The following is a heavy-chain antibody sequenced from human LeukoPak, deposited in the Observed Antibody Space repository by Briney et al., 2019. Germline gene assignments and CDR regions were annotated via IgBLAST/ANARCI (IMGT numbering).Heavy chain of an antibody. D-gene: IGHD3-10*01. J-gene: IGHJ4*02. CDR1: GFTFSSYG. CDR3: AKGVGWFEESHFDY. Sequence: PGGSLRLSCAASGFTFSSYGMHWVRQAPGKGLEWVAVISYDGSNKYYADSVKGRFTISRDNSKNTLYLQMNSLRAEDTAVYYCAKGVGWFEESHFDYWGQGTLVTVSS. V-gene: IGHV3-30*18. CDR2: ISYDGSNK.